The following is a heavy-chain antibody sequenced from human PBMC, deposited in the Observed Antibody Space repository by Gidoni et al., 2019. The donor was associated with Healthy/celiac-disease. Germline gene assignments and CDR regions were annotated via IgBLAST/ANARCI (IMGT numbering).Heavy chain of an antibody. V-gene: IGHV3-48*02. CDR1: GFTSSSYS. D-gene: IGHD3-10*01. Sequence: EVQLVESGGGLVQPGGSLRLSCAASGFTSSSYSMNWVRQAPGKGLEWVSYISSSSSTIYYADSVKGRFTISRDNAKNSLYLQMNSLRDEDTAVYYCASLITMVRGVLSPTFDYWGQGTLVTVSS. CDR2: ISSSSSTI. CDR3: ASLITMVRGVLSPTFDY. J-gene: IGHJ4*02.